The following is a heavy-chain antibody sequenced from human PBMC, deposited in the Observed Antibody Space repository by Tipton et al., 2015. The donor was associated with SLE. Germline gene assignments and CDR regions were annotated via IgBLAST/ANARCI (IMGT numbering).Heavy chain of an antibody. Sequence: TLSLTCTVSGGSISSGDYYWSWIRQPPGKGLEWIGYIYYSGSTNYNPSLNSRVTISVDMSKNQFSLKLSSVTAADTAVYYCARELEGVGSQQLVNWGQGTLATVSS. CDR2: IYYSGST. D-gene: IGHD6-13*01. V-gene: IGHV4-61*08. CDR3: ARELEGVGSQQLVN. J-gene: IGHJ4*02. CDR1: GGSISSGDYY.